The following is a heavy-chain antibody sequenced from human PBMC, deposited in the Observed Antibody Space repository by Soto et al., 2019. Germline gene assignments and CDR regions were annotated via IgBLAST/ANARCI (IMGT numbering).Heavy chain of an antibody. CDR3: ARERPEEDIVVVPAAMSAPPPFDP. Sequence: EASVKVSCKASGYTFTSYYMHWVRQAPGQGLEWMGIINPSGGSTSYAQKFQGRVTMTRDTSTSTVYMELSSLRSEDTAVYYCARERPEEDIVVVPAAMSAPPPFDPWGQGTLVTVSS. CDR2: INPSGGST. V-gene: IGHV1-46*03. D-gene: IGHD2-2*01. J-gene: IGHJ5*02. CDR1: GYTFTSYY.